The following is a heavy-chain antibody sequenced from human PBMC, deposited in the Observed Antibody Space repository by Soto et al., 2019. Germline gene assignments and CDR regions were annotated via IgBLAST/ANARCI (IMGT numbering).Heavy chain of an antibody. D-gene: IGHD5-12*01. V-gene: IGHV3-13*01. J-gene: IGHJ6*01. CDR3: ARDSGSDLTQPGMDG. CDR2: IGAAGDT. CDR1: GFTFSNYD. Sequence: GGSRRLSCASSGFTFSNYDMHWLRQATGKGLEWVGVIGAAGDTHYPGSVKGRLTISRASGKNSVYFQMNSLSAADTAIYYCARDSGSDLTQPGMDGCGQGTTVTVSS.